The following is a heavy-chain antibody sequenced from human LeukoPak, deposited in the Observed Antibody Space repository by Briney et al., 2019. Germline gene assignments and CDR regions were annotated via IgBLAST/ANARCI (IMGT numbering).Heavy chain of an antibody. Sequence: SETLSLTCTVSGGSITNTNYYWGWVRQPPGKGLEWIGGIYFSGTTYYNPSLRSRVTISVDTSKNQFSLKLNSVTAADTAVYLCARHSSSAWYYYFGYWGQGALVTVSS. V-gene: IGHV4-39*01. CDR1: GGSITNTNYY. J-gene: IGHJ4*02. D-gene: IGHD6-19*01. CDR3: ARHSSSAWYYYFGY. CDR2: IYFSGTT.